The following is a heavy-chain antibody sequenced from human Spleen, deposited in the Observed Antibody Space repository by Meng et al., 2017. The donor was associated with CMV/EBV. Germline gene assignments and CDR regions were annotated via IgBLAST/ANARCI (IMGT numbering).Heavy chain of an antibody. D-gene: IGHD2-2*01. J-gene: IGHJ6*02. V-gene: IGHV3-48*03. CDR3: AREVGCSRTSCYYYYGMDL. Sequence: GGSLRLSCAASGFPISSQEMNWVRQAPGQGLEWVSHISRTATTVYYADSVKGRFTISRDNTKNSLYLQMNSLRADDTAVYYCAREVGCSRTSCYYYYGMDLWGLGTTVTVSS. CDR1: GFPISSQE. CDR2: ISRTATTV.